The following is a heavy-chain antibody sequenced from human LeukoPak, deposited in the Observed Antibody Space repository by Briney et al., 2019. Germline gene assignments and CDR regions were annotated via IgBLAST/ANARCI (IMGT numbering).Heavy chain of an antibody. Sequence: GGSLRLSCADSGFTVSNNYMTWVRQAPGKGLEWVSVIYSGGSTKYADSVKGRFTISRDNSKNTLHLQMNSLRAEDTAMYYCARDRFYGDCWGQGTLVTVSS. J-gene: IGHJ4*02. CDR1: GFTVSNNY. CDR2: IYSGGST. D-gene: IGHD3-16*01. CDR3: ARDRFYGDC. V-gene: IGHV3-53*01.